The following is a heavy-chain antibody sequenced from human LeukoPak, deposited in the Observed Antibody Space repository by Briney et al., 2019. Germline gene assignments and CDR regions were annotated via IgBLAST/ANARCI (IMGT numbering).Heavy chain of an antibody. CDR1: GYRFTSYW. J-gene: IGHJ6*03. V-gene: IGHV5-51*01. D-gene: IGHD5-18*01. CDR3: ARGGYSSLDYYYYMDV. Sequence: GESLKISCKGSGYRFTSYWIGWVRQMPGKGLEWMGIIYPGDSDTRYSPSFQGQVTISADKSISTAYLQWSSLKASDTAMYYCARGGYSSLDYYYYMDVWGKGTTVTVSS. CDR2: IYPGDSDT.